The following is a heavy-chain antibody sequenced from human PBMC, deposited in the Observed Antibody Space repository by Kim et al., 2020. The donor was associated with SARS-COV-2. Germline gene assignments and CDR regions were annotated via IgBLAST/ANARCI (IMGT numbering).Heavy chain of an antibody. D-gene: IGHD3-3*01. CDR3: ARDSHGEYYDFWSGYYQGAFDI. CDR1: GGSISSYY. Sequence: SETLSLTCTVSGGSISSYYWSWIRQPAGKGLEWIGRIYTSGSTNYNPSLKSRVTMSVDTSKNQFSLKLSSVTAADTAVYYCARDSHGEYYDFWSGYYQGAFDIWGQGTMVTVSS. V-gene: IGHV4-4*07. CDR2: IYTSGST. J-gene: IGHJ3*02.